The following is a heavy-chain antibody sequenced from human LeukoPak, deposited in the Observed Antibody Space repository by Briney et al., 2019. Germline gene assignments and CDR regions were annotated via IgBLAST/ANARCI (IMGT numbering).Heavy chain of an antibody. V-gene: IGHV3-23*01. D-gene: IGHD3-3*01. CDR2: ISGSGDST. CDR1: GFAFSSYA. J-gene: IGHJ5*02. CDR3: ARSQYYDFWSGYYGDWFDP. Sequence: GGSLRLSCAASGFAFSSYAMSWVRQAPGKGLEWVSAISGSGDSTYYADSVKGRFTISRDNSKNTLYLQMNSLRAEDTAVYYCARSQYYDFWSGYYGDWFDPWGQGTLVTVSS.